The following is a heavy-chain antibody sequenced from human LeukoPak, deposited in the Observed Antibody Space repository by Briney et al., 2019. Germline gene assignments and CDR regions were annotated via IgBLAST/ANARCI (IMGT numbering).Heavy chain of an antibody. CDR2: ISAYNGNT. J-gene: IGHJ5*02. D-gene: IGHD3-22*01. V-gene: IGHV1-18*01. Sequence: ASVKVSCKASGYTFTSYGISWVRQAPGQGLEWMGWISAYNGNTNYAQKFQGRVTMTTDTSTSTAYMELRSLRSDDTAVSYCARVILFQDYYDSSGYYYWFDPWGQGTLVTVSS. CDR3: ARVILFQDYYDSSGYYYWFDP. CDR1: GYTFTSYG.